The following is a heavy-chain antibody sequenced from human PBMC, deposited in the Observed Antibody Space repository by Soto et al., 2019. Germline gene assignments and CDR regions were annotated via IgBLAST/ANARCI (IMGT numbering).Heavy chain of an antibody. Sequence: GASVKVSCKASGYTFTGYYMHWVRQAPGQGLEWMGWINPNSGGTNYAQKFQGWVTMTRDTSISTAYMELSRLRSDDRAVYYCARGNYYYDSTGPPPRGAFDIWGQGTMVTVSS. D-gene: IGHD3-22*01. CDR2: INPNSGGT. J-gene: IGHJ3*02. CDR1: GYTFTGYY. CDR3: ARGNYYYDSTGPPPRGAFDI. V-gene: IGHV1-2*04.